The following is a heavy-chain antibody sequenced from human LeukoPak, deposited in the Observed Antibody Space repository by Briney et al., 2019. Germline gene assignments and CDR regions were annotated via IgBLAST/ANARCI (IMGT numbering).Heavy chain of an antibody. CDR3: ARDPDIVAATGGYYYYMDV. CDR1: GFTFSSYG. D-gene: IGHD5-12*01. V-gene: IGHV3-30*03. CDR2: ISYDGSNK. J-gene: IGHJ6*03. Sequence: GGSLRLSCAASGFTFSSYGMHWVRQAPGKGLEWVAVISYDGSNKYYADSVKGRFTISRDNSKNTLYLQMNSLRAEDTAVYYCARDPDIVAATGGYYYYMDVWGKGTTVTVSS.